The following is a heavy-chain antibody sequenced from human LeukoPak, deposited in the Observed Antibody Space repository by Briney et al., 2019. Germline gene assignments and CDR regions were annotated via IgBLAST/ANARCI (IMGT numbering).Heavy chain of an antibody. D-gene: IGHD5-12*01. CDR3: AKDGAWLRFDD. Sequence: GGSLRLSCAASGFTFSSYEVNWVRQAPGKGLEWVSGISPGGGPTYYADSVKGRFTISRDDSKNTLYLQMKNLRAEDTAVYYCAKDGAWLRFDDWGQGILVTVSS. J-gene: IGHJ4*02. CDR1: GFTFSSYE. CDR2: ISPGGGPT. V-gene: IGHV3-23*01.